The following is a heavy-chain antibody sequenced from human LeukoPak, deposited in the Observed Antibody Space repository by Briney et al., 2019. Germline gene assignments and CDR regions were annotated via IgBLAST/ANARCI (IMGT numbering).Heavy chain of an antibody. Sequence: GGSLRLSCAASGFTFRSYGMSWVRQAPGKGLQWVSTMSATGSDIHHADSVKGRFTISRDNSKNTLYLQLNSLRPEDTAVYYCARDGGYAYGLTGFFDYWGQGTLVTVSS. D-gene: IGHD5-12*01. CDR1: GFTFRSYG. CDR2: MSATGSDI. V-gene: IGHV3-23*01. J-gene: IGHJ4*02. CDR3: ARDGGYAYGLTGFFDY.